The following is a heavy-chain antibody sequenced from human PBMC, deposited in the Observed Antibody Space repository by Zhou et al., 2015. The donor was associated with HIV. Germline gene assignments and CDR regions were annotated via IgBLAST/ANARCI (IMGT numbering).Heavy chain of an antibody. CDR3: ARSQFYHDSRGFSFDS. CDR1: GYTFTTYD. CDR2: LNPDTGNT. D-gene: IGHD3-22*01. V-gene: IGHV1-8*01. J-gene: IGHJ4*02. Sequence: QVQLVQSGAEVKKPGASVKVSCKASGYTFTTYDINWVRQATGQGLEWLGWLNPDTGNTGYAQKFRGRIAMTRDTSKGTAYMDLTTLRLEDTAVYYCARSQFYHDSRGFSFDSWGQGTLVTVSS.